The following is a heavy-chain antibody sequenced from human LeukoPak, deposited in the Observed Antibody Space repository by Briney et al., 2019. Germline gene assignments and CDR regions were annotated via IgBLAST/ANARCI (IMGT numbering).Heavy chain of an antibody. CDR2: ISGSGVMT. Sequence: GGSLRLSCAASGFTFSSYGMHWVRQAPGKGLEWVTTISGSGVMTYYADSVKGRFTVSGDNSKNTLYLQMSSLTAADTAVYYCAKDRSIGTYYTFDHWGQGTLVTVSS. V-gene: IGHV3-23*01. J-gene: IGHJ4*02. CDR3: AKDRSIGTYYTFDH. CDR1: GFTFSSYG. D-gene: IGHD1-26*01.